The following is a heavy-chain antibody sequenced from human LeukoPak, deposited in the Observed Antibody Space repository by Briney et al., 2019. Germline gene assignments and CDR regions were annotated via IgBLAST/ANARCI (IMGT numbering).Heavy chain of an antibody. D-gene: IGHD6-25*01. V-gene: IGHV3-23*01. CDR2: ISGSGGST. CDR1: GFTFSTYA. J-gene: IGHJ5*02. Sequence: GGSLRLSCAASGFTFSTYAMNWVRQAPGKGLEWVSAISGSGGSTYYADSVKGRFTISRDNSKNTLYMQMNSLTAEDTAVYYCAKCSGARWVNWFDPWGQGTLVTVSS. CDR3: AKCSGARWVNWFDP.